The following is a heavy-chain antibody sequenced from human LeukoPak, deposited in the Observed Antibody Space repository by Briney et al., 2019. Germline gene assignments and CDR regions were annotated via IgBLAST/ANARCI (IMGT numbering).Heavy chain of an antibody. V-gene: IGHV5-51*01. J-gene: IGHJ4*02. CDR1: GYSFTSYW. D-gene: IGHD3-22*01. CDR2: IYPGDSDT. CDR3: AGGGNYYDSSGYYDLVN. Sequence: GESLKISCKGSGYSFTSYWIGWVRQMPGKGLEWMGIIYPGDSDTRYSPSSQGQVTISADKSISTAYLQWSSLKASDTAMYYCAGGGNYYDSSGYYDLVNWGQGTLVTVSS.